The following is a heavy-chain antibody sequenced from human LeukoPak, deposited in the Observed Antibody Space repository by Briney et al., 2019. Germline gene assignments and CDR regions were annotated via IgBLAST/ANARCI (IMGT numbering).Heavy chain of an antibody. D-gene: IGHD4-17*01. CDR1: GGSISSYY. CDR3: ARTLDYGDYKI. J-gene: IGHJ4*02. Sequence: PSETLSLTCTVSGGSISSYYWSWIRQPPGKGLEWIGYIYYSGSTNYNPSLKSRVTISVDTSKNQFSLKLSSVTAADTAVYYCARTLDYGDYKIWGQGTLVTVSS. V-gene: IGHV4-59*01. CDR2: IYYSGST.